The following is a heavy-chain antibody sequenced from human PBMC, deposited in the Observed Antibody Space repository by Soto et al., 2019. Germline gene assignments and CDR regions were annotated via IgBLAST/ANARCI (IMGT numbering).Heavy chain of an antibody. CDR3: ARVLVGYCSGGSCYPSGEFDY. CDR1: GGSISSSSYY. D-gene: IGHD2-15*01. Sequence: SETLSLTCTVSGGSISSSSYYWGWIRQPPGKGLEWIGSIYYSGSTYYNPSLKSRVPKSVDTSKNQFSLKLSSVTAADTAVYYCARVLVGYCSGGSCYPSGEFDYWGQGTLVTVSS. V-gene: IGHV4-39*01. CDR2: IYYSGST. J-gene: IGHJ4*02.